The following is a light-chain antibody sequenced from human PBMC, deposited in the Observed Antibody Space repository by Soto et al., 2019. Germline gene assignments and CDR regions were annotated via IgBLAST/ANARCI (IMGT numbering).Light chain of an antibody. CDR2: DVT. V-gene: IGLV2-11*01. Sequence: QSVLTQPRSVSGSPGQSVTISCTGTSSDVGAYNYVSWNQQHPGKVPKLLIYDVTRRPSGVPDRFSGSKSGNTASPTISGLQAEDEADYYCCSYAGSYTWVFGGGTKVTVL. J-gene: IGLJ3*02. CDR3: CSYAGSYTWV. CDR1: SSDVGAYNY.